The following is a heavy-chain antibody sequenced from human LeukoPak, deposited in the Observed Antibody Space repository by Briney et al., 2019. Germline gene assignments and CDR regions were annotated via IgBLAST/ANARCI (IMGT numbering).Heavy chain of an antibody. J-gene: IGHJ5*02. CDR2: INHSGST. V-gene: IGHV4-34*01. CDR1: GGSFSGYY. CDR3: ARGQDCSSTSCLNWFDP. D-gene: IGHD2-2*01. Sequence: PSETLSLTCAVYGGSFSGYYWSWIRQPPGKGLEWIGEINHSGSTNYNPSLKSRVTISVNTSKNQFSLKLSSVTAADTAVYYCARGQDCSSTSCLNWFDPWGQGTLVTVSS.